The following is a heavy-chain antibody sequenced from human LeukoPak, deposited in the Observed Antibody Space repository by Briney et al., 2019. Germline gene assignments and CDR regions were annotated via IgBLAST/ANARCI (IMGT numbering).Heavy chain of an antibody. CDR3: AREQWLVLAYFDY. CDR2: INHSGST. D-gene: IGHD6-19*01. J-gene: IGHJ4*02. V-gene: IGHV4-34*01. Sequence: PSETLSLTCAVYGGSFSGYYWSWIRQPPGKGLEWIGEINHSGSTNYNPSFKSRVTISVDTSKNQFSLKLSSVTAADTAVYYCAREQWLVLAYFDYWGQGTLVTVSS. CDR1: GGSFSGYY.